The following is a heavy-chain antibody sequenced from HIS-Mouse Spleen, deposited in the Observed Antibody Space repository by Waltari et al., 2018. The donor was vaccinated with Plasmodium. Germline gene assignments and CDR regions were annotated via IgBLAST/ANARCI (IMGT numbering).Heavy chain of an antibody. CDR2: INHSGST. Sequence: QVQLQQWGAGLLKPSETLSLTCAVYGGSLSGYYWSWISQPPGKGLEWIGEINHSGSTNYNPSLKSRVTISVDTSKNQFSLKLSSVTAADTAVYYCASSGSGSYYYWGQGTLVTVSS. CDR3: ASSGSGSYYY. CDR1: GGSLSGYY. D-gene: IGHD3-10*01. J-gene: IGHJ4*02. V-gene: IGHV4-34*01.